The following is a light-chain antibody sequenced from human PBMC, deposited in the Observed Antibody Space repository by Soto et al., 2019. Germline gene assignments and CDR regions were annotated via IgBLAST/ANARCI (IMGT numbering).Light chain of an antibody. CDR2: DST. CDR3: SSYTSSSTYD. CDR1: SSDVGSYNY. J-gene: IGLJ1*01. Sequence: QSVLTQPASVSGSPEQSITISCTGTSSDVGSYNYVSWYQQHPGKAPKLMIYDSTNRPSGVSNRFSGSKSGNTASLTISGLQAEDEADYYCSSYTSSSTYDFATGTKVTVL. V-gene: IGLV2-14*01.